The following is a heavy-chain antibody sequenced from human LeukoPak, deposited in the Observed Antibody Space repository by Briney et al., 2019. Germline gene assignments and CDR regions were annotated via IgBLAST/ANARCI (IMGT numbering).Heavy chain of an antibody. D-gene: IGHD3-9*01. CDR1: GYTFTSYD. J-gene: IGHJ4*02. CDR2: MNPNSGNT. V-gene: IGHV1-8*01. Sequence: GASVKVSCKASGYTFTSYDINWVRQATGQGLEWMGWMNPNSGNTGYAQKFQGRVTMTRDTSISTAYMELSRLRSDDTAVYYCARAAVGYDILTGYYDYWGQGTLVTVSS. CDR3: ARAAVGYDILTGYYDY.